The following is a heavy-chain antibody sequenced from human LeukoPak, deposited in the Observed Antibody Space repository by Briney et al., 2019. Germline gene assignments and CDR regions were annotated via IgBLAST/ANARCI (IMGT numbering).Heavy chain of an antibody. CDR1: GFTFSSYS. CDR3: AREEPAAKVFDY. V-gene: IGHV3-21*01. J-gene: IGHJ4*02. CDR2: ISSSSSYI. D-gene: IGHD2-2*01. Sequence: GGSLRLSCAASGFTFSSYSMNWVRQAPGKGLEWVSSISSSSSYIYYADSVKGRFTISRDNAKNSLYLQMNSLRAEDTAVYYCAREEPAAKVFDYWGQGTLVTVSS.